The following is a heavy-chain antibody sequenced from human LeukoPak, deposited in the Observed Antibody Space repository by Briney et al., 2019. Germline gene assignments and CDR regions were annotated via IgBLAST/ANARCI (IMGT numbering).Heavy chain of an antibody. J-gene: IGHJ6*02. CDR3: AKDRDPVVNTDYYYGMNV. CDR1: GLTFSSYV. V-gene: IGHV3-30*18. Sequence: GGSLRLSCAASGLTFSSYVMHWVRQAPGKGLEWVAAISYDTSNEYYADSVKGRFTISRDNSRDTLYLQMNSLRGEDTAVYYCAKDRDPVVNTDYYYGMNVWGQGTTVTVSS. CDR2: ISYDTSNE. D-gene: IGHD4-17*01.